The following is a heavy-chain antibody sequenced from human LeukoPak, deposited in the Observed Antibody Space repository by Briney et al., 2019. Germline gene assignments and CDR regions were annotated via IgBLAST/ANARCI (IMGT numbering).Heavy chain of an antibody. Sequence: GGSLRLSCSASGFSFSSFAMHWVRQAPGKGLEYVSAISSSGDNTYYADSVKGRVTTSRDNSGNTLYLQTSSLRAEDTAVYYCVRGGTGRSGSPSFDYWGQGTLVTVSS. V-gene: IGHV3-64D*06. CDR1: GFSFSSFA. D-gene: IGHD1-26*01. CDR3: VRGGTGRSGSPSFDY. CDR2: ISSSGDNT. J-gene: IGHJ4*02.